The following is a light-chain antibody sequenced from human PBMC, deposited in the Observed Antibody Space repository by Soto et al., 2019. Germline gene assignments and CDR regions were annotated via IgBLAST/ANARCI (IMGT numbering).Light chain of an antibody. CDR1: QDIRNE. Sequence: IQVTKSSSSLSASVGDRVTITCRASQDIRNELSWYQQKPGKAPKFLIFAASNLQSGVPSRFSGSGSGTDFTLTIISLQPEDFATYFCLQDADYPFTFGGGGKV. V-gene: IGKV1-6*01. CDR2: AAS. CDR3: LQDADYPFT. J-gene: IGKJ4*01.